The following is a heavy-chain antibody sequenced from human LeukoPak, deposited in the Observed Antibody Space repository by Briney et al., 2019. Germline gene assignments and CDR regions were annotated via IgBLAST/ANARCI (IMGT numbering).Heavy chain of an antibody. CDR1: GFTFSSYA. J-gene: IGHJ4*02. CDR2: ISGSGGST. Sequence: GGSLRLSCAASGFTFSSYAMSWVRQAPGKGLEWVSAISGSGGSTYYADSVKGRFTISRDNSKNTLYLQMNSLRAEDTAVYYRAKAPPASIAAAGTQGIFDYWGQGTLVTVSS. V-gene: IGHV3-23*01. CDR3: AKAPPASIAAAGTQGIFDY. D-gene: IGHD6-13*01.